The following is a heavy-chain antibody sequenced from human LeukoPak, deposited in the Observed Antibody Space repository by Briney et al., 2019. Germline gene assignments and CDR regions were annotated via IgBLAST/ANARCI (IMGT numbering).Heavy chain of an antibody. D-gene: IGHD5-18*01. V-gene: IGHV3-21*01. CDR3: ASSSYGERGRDY. Sequence: GGSLRLSCAASGFTFSSYSMNWVRQAPGKGLEWVSSISSSSSYIYYADSVKGRFTLSRDNAKNSLYLQMNSLRAEDTAVYYCASSSYGERGRDYWGQGTLVTVSS. J-gene: IGHJ4*02. CDR1: GFTFSSYS. CDR2: ISSSSSYI.